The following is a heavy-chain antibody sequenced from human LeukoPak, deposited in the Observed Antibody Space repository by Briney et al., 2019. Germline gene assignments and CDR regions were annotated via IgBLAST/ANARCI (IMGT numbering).Heavy chain of an antibody. CDR2: IYYSGST. J-gene: IGHJ4*02. CDR3: ARVRVGATTLFDY. Sequence: SETLSLTCTVSGGSISGYYWSWIRQPPGKGLEWIGYIYYSGSTNYNPSLKSRVTISVDTSKNQFSLKLSSVTAADTAVYYCARVRVGATTLFDYWGQGTLVTVSS. D-gene: IGHD1-26*01. V-gene: IGHV4-59*01. CDR1: GGSISGYY.